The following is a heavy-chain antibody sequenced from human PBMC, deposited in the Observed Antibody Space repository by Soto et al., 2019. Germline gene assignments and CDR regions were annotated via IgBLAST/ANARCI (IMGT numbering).Heavy chain of an antibody. J-gene: IGHJ4*02. V-gene: IGHV4-34*01. D-gene: IGHD5-18*01. Sequence: QVQLQQWGAGLLKPSETLSLTCAVYGGSFSGYDWSWIRQPPGKGLEGIGEINHSGSTNYNPSLKSRVTISVDTSKNQFSLKLSSVTAADTAVYYCAKWYTAMVRFDYWGQGTLVTVSS. CDR2: INHSGST. CDR3: AKWYTAMVRFDY. CDR1: GGSFSGYD.